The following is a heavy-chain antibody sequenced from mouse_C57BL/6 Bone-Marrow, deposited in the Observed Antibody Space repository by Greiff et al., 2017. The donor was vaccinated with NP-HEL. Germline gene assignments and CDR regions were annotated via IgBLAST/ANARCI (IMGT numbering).Heavy chain of an antibody. Sequence: EVKVVESGGGLVKPGGSLKLSCAASGFTFSSYAMSWVRQTPEKRLEWVATISDGGSYTYYPDNVKGRFTISRDNAKNNLYLQMSHLKSEDTAMYYCARDEGWVLLYWYFDVWGTGTTVTVSS. J-gene: IGHJ1*03. V-gene: IGHV5-4*01. D-gene: IGHD2-3*01. CDR3: ARDEGWVLLYWYFDV. CDR1: GFTFSSYA. CDR2: ISDGGSYT.